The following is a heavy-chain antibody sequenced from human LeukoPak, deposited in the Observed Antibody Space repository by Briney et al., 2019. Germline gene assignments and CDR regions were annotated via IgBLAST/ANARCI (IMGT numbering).Heavy chain of an antibody. CDR2: INPNSGGT. CDR3: ARDMGIAAAGTCDY. Sequence: ASVKVSCKASGYTFTGYYMHWVRQAPGQRLEWMGWINPNSGGTNYAQKFQGRVTMTRDTSISTAYMELSRLRSDDTAVYYCARDMGIAAAGTCDYWGQGTLVTVSS. V-gene: IGHV1-2*02. CDR1: GYTFTGYY. J-gene: IGHJ4*02. D-gene: IGHD6-13*01.